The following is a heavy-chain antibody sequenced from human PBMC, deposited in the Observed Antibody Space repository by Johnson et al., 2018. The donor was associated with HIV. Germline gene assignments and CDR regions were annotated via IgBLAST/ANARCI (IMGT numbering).Heavy chain of an antibody. CDR2: INSNGGST. J-gene: IGHJ3*02. CDR3: ARELQLWFSAFDI. V-gene: IGHV3-64*01. CDR1: RFTFSSYW. Sequence: VQLVESGGGLVQPGGSLRLSCAASRFTFSSYWMHWVRQAPGKGLVWVSRINSNGGSTYYANSVKGRFTISRDNSKNTLYLQMGSLRAEDMAVYYCARELQLWFSAFDIWGQGTMVTVSS. D-gene: IGHD5-18*01.